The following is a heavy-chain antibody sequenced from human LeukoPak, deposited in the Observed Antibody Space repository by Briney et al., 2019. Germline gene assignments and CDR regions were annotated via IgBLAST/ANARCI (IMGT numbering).Heavy chain of an antibody. Sequence: GGSLRLSCAASGFTFSSYAMTWVRQAPGKGLEWVSDIGDSGATTYYADSVKGRFTISRDNSKNTLYLQMSSLRAEDTAVYFCASFHYYGSGAYYLSYWGQGTLVTVTS. CDR3: ASFHYYGSGAYYLSY. D-gene: IGHD3-10*01. J-gene: IGHJ4*02. CDR1: GFTFSSYA. CDR2: IGDSGATT. V-gene: IGHV3-23*01.